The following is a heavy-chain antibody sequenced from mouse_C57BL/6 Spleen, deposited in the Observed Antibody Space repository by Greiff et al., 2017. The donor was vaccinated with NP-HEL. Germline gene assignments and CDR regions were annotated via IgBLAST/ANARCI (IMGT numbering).Heavy chain of an antibody. J-gene: IGHJ2*01. CDR2: IDPSDSET. Sequence: QGQRKKTGAERGREGASVKLSCKASGYTFTSYWMHWVKQRPIQGIAFICNIDPSDSETHYNQKFKDKATLTVDKSSSTAYMQLSSLTSEDSAVYYCARKAYDGYFDYWGQGTTLTVSS. D-gene: IGHD2-3*01. CDR1: GYTFTSYW. CDR3: ARKAYDGYFDY. V-gene: IGHV1-52*01.